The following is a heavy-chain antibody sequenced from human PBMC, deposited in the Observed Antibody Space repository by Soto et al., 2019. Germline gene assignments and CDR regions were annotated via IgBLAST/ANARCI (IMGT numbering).Heavy chain of an antibody. D-gene: IGHD2-2*02. Sequence: QVQLVQSGAEVKKPGSSVKVSCKASGGTFSSYAISWVRQAPGQGLEWMGGIIPIFGTANYAQKFQGRVTITADEYTSTAYMELSSLRSEDTAVYYCARVPRCSSTSCYINWFDPWGQGTLVTVSS. CDR1: GGTFSSYA. CDR3: ARVPRCSSTSCYINWFDP. V-gene: IGHV1-69*01. CDR2: IIPIFGTA. J-gene: IGHJ5*02.